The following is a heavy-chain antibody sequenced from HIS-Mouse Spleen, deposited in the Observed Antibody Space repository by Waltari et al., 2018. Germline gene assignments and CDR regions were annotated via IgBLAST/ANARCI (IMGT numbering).Heavy chain of an antibody. V-gene: IGHV1-8*01. J-gene: IGHJ4*02. Sequence: QVQLVQSGAEVKTPGASVKVSCKASGYTFTSYDINWVRQATGKGIEWMGWMNPNSGSTGYAQKCQGRVTMTRNTSISTAYMELSSLRSEDTAVYYCARVYYDFWSGYYYWGQGTLVTVSS. D-gene: IGHD3-3*01. CDR1: GYTFTSYD. CDR2: MNPNSGST. CDR3: ARVYYDFWSGYYY.